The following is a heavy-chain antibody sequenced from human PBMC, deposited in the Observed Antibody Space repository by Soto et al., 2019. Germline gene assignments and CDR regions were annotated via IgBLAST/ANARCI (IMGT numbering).Heavy chain of an antibody. D-gene: IGHD1-1*01. CDR1: GGSISSYY. V-gene: IGHV4-59*01. CDR3: ARAWSLERRHYYYYYGMDV. CDR2: IYYSGST. J-gene: IGHJ6*02. Sequence: SETLSLTCTVSGGSISSYYWSWIRQPPGKGLEWIGYIYYSGSTNYNPSLKSRVTISVDTSKNQFSLKLSSVTAADTAVYYCARAWSLERRHYYYYYGMDVWGQGTTVTVS.